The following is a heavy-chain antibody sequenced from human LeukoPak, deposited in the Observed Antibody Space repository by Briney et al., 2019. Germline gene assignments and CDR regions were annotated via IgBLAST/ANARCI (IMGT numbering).Heavy chain of an antibody. CDR1: GFTFSSYA. V-gene: IGHV3-23*01. Sequence: GGSLRLSCAASGFTFSSYAMSWVRQAPGKGLEWVSAISGSGGSTYYADSVKGRFTISRDNCKNTLYLQMNSLRAEDTAVYYCARASMTTLTTTGFEYWGQGTQVTVSS. D-gene: IGHD4-11*01. J-gene: IGHJ4*02. CDR2: ISGSGGST. CDR3: ARASMTTLTTTGFEY.